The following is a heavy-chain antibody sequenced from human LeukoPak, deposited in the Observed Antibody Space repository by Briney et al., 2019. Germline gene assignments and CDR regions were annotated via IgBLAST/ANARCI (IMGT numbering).Heavy chain of an antibody. CDR1: GGSISSYY. V-gene: IGHV4-59*01. D-gene: IGHD5-18*01. CDR2: IYYSGSN. Sequence: SETLSLTCTVSGGSISSYYWSWVRQPPGKGLEGVGYIYYSGSNNYNPSLKSPVTISVDSSKNHFSLTLTSVTAADTAVYYCARDIRGYSYGAYYYYYYYMDVWGKGTTVTVSS. J-gene: IGHJ6*03. CDR3: ARDIRGYSYGAYYYYYYYMDV.